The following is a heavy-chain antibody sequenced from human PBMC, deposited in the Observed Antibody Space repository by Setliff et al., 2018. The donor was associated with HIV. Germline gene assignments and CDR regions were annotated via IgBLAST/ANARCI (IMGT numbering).Heavy chain of an antibody. V-gene: IGHV3-33*01. CDR3: ATSGGGYSFVPY. D-gene: IGHD5-18*01. Sequence: GGSLRLSCAASGFNLNIYGMHWVRQAPGKGLEWVAVTWPDGSDKYYVDSVKGRFTISKDNSKNTLYLQMNSLRAEDTAVYYCATSGGGYSFVPYWGQGTQVTVSS. CDR1: GFNLNIYG. J-gene: IGHJ4*02. CDR2: TWPDGSDK.